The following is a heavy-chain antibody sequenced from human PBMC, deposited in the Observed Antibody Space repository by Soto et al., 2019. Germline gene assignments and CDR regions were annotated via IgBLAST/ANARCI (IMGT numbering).Heavy chain of an antibody. J-gene: IGHJ6*01. CDR1: GFIFSDYG. Sequence: PGGSLRLSCETSGFIFSDYGMHWVRQAPGKGLEWVAVIYYDGSNEHYSDSARGRFTISRDNSKNILYLQMNSLRAEDTAIYYCARWWNDEEWVETMDVWGQGTTVTVSS. V-gene: IGHV3-33*01. D-gene: IGHD1-1*01. CDR2: IYYDGSNE. CDR3: ARWWNDEEWVETMDV.